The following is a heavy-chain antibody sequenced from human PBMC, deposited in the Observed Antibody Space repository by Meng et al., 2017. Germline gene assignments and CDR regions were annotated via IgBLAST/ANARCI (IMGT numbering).Heavy chain of an antibody. CDR2: IYHSGST. Sequence: QVELPESGPGLVKPSGTLSLTCAVAGGSISSCNWWSWVRRPPGKGLEWIGEIYHSGSTNYNPSLKSRVTISADKSKNQFSLKLSSVTAADTAVYYCARRGIAAAGNNWFDPWGQGTLVTVSS. CDR1: GGSISSCNW. CDR3: ARRGIAAAGNNWFDP. V-gene: IGHV4-4*02. J-gene: IGHJ5*02. D-gene: IGHD6-13*01.